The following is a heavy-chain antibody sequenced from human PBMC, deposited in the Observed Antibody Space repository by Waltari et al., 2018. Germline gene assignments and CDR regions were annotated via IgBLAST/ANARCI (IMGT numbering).Heavy chain of an antibody. J-gene: IGHJ3*02. V-gene: IGHV3-7*03. Sequence: EVQLVESGGGLVQPGGSLRLSCVASGFTFSSYWMSWVRQAPGKGLEWVANIKQDGSEKYYVDSVKGRFTISRDNAKNSLYLQMNSLRAEDTAVYYCASFDRPEGAFDIWGQGTMVTVSS. CDR1: GFTFSSYW. CDR3: ASFDRPEGAFDI. CDR2: IKQDGSEK.